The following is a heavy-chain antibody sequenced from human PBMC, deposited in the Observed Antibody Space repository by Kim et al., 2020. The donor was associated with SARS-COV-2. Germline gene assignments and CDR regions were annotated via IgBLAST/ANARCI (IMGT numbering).Heavy chain of an antibody. CDR1: GGSFSGYY. CDR3: PVDDRGCWYSDYYYGMDV. D-gene: IGHD6-13*01. J-gene: IGHJ6*01. Sequence: SETLSLTCAVYGGSFSGYYWCWIRKRPGTGLEWIGEITDSGSTNYNPSPKSRVPISVDTSTNQFSLNLSSVTAAATDASDCPVDDRGCWYSDYYYGMDV. V-gene: IGHV4-34*01. CDR2: ITDSGST.